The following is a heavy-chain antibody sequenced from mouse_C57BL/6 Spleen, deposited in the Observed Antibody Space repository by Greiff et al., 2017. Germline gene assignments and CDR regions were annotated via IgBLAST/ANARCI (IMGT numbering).Heavy chain of an antibody. J-gene: IGHJ2*01. Sequence: QVQLQQSGPELVKPGASVKISCKASGYAFSSSWMNWVKQRPGKGLEWIGRIYPGDGDSNDNGKLLGKATLTADKSSSTAYMQLRSLTSEYSAVYFCSTGTPYYFDYRGQGTTLTVSS. CDR1: GYAFSSSW. CDR3: STGTPYYFDY. CDR2: IYPGDGDS. D-gene: IGHD3-1*01. V-gene: IGHV1-82*01.